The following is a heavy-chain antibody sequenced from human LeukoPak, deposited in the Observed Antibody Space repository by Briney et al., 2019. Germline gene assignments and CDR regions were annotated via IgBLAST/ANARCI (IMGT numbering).Heavy chain of an antibody. CDR1: GGSISSYY. J-gene: IGHJ4*02. Sequence: SSETLSLTCTVSGGSISSYYWSWIRQPPGRGLEWIGYIYYSGTTNYNPSLKSRVTISVDTSKNQFSLKLSSVTAADTAVYYCARGVYIAAAQYGYWGQGTLVTVSS. D-gene: IGHD6-13*01. CDR2: IYYSGTT. V-gene: IGHV4-59*01. CDR3: ARGVYIAAAQYGY.